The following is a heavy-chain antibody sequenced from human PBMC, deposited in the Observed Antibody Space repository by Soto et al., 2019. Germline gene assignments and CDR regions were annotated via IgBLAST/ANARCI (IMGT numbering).Heavy chain of an antibody. J-gene: IGHJ4*02. CDR1: GYPFANYW. CDR2: IYPGDSDS. V-gene: IGHV5-51*03. Sequence: EVQLVQSGGEVRKPGESLKISCKCSGYPFANYWIVWVRQMPGKGLELMGMIYPGDSDSRYSPSFQGQVTISADKSINTAYLQLISLKASDTAMYYCARRAGKLVDPDSWGQGTQVTVSS. D-gene: IGHD2-8*02. CDR3: ARRAGKLVDPDS.